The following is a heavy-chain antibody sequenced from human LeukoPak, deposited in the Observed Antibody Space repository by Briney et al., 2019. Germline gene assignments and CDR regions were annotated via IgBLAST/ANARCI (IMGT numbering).Heavy chain of an antibody. Sequence: GGSLRLSCAASGFTFSSYAMSWVRLAPGKGLEWVSTISGSGGSTYYADSVKGRFTISRDNSKNTLYLQMNSLRAEDTAVYYCAKAIRTSCYGGNMDVWAKGPRSPSP. CDR3: AKAIRTSCYGGNMDV. D-gene: IGHD2-2*01. V-gene: IGHV3-23*01. CDR2: ISGSGGST. J-gene: IGHJ6*03. CDR1: GFTFSSYA.